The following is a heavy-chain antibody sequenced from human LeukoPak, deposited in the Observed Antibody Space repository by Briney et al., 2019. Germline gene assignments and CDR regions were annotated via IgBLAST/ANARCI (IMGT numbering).Heavy chain of an antibody. CDR1: GFTLGTYD. CDR3: AKGGVVVVAATLLPSV. CDR2: ISRSGGST. V-gene: IGHV3-23*01. D-gene: IGHD2-15*01. Sequence: GGSLRLSCAASGFTLGTYDMYWVRQAPGKGLECVSSISRSGGSTYYADSVKGRFTISRDNSKNTLYLQMSSLRADDTAVYYCAKGGVVVVAATLLPSVWGKGTTVTVSS. J-gene: IGHJ6*04.